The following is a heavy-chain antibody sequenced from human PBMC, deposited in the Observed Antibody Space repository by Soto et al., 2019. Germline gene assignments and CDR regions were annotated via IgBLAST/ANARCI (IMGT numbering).Heavy chain of an antibody. CDR3: XXXXXGFXXXXXXFDY. V-gene: IGHV3-30-3*01. CDR1: GFTFSYYP. Sequence: QVQLVESGGGVVQPGRSLRLSCAASGFTFSYYPMHWVRQAXXXXXXXVSVISYDGSNKYYAASVKGRFTISRDNSKXXXXXXXXXXXXXXXXXXXXXXXXXGFXXXXXXFDYWGQGTLVTVSS. CDR2: ISYDGSNK. J-gene: IGHJ4*02.